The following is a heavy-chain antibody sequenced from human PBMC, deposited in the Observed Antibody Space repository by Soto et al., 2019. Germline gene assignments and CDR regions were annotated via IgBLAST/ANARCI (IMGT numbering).Heavy chain of an antibody. CDR2: IYYSGNT. D-gene: IGHD5-18*01. Sequence: SETLSLTCTVSGGSISSYYWSWIRQPPGKGLEWIGYIYYSGNTNYNPSLKSRVTISVDTSKNQFSLKLNSVTAAGTAVYYCARNVDTARAYYFDYWGQGTLVTVSS. V-gene: IGHV4-59*01. J-gene: IGHJ4*02. CDR1: GGSISSYY. CDR3: ARNVDTARAYYFDY.